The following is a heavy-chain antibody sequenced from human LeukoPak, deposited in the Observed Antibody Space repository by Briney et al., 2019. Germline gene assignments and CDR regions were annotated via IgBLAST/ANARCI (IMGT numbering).Heavy chain of an antibody. J-gene: IGHJ4*02. CDR2: IYPGDSDT. V-gene: IGHV5-51*01. CDR3: ARQWSSGWSFFDY. CDR1: GYIFTTYW. Sequence: PGESLKISCKGSGYIFTTYWIGWVRQMPGKGLEWMGIIYPGDSDTRYSPSFQGQVTISADKSISTAYLQWGSLKASDTAMYYCARQWSSGWSFFDYWGQGTLVTVSS. D-gene: IGHD6-19*01.